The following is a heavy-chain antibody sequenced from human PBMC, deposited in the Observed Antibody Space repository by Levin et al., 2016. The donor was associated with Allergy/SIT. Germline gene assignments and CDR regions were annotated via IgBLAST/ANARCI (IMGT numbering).Heavy chain of an antibody. V-gene: IGHV3-30*02. J-gene: IGHJ4*02. CDR3: AKEYYYDSSGYYSTFDY. CDR2: IRYDGSNK. Sequence: VRQAPGKGLEWVAFIRYDGSNKYYADSVKGRFTISRDNSKNTLYLQMNSLRAEDTAVYYCAKEYYYDSSGYYSTFDYWGQGTLVTVSS. D-gene: IGHD3-22*01.